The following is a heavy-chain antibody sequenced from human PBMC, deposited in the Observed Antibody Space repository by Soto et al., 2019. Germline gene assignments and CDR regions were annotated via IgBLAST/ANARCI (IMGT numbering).Heavy chain of an antibody. D-gene: IGHD6-13*01. CDR2: IYYNGIT. J-gene: IGHJ5*02. CDR1: GGSINSGGYY. V-gene: IGHV4-31*03. CDR3: TRSRDSSGWYWFDP. Sequence: PSETLSLTCTVSGGSINSGGYYWTWIRQHPGKCLEWIGYIYYNGITYYNPSLKSRVTISVDTSKNQFSLTLSSVTAADTAIYYCTRSRDSSGWYWFDPWGRGTLVTVSS.